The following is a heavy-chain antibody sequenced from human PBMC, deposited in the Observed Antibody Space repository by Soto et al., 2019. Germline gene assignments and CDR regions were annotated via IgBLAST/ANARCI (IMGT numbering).Heavy chain of an antibody. CDR2: IYYSGYT. CDR3: TRDGGYYASGV. CDR1: GVSVTSGDYY. V-gene: IGHV4-30-4*01. D-gene: IGHD3-10*01. J-gene: IGHJ6*02. Sequence: TSETLSLTCTVSGVSVTSGDYYWSWIRQPPGKGLEWIGYIYYSGYTYYNPSLKSRLTISLDTTRNQFSLQLTSVTAADTAVYYCTRDGGYYASGVWGQGTTVTVSS.